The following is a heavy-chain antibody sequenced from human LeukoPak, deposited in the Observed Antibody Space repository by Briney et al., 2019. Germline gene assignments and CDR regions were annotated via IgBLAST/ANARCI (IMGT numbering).Heavy chain of an antibody. CDR2: INPNSGGT. Sequence: ASVKVSCKASGYTFTGYYMHWVRQAPGQGLEWMGWINPNSGGTNYAQKFQGRVTMTRDTSISTAYMELSRLRSDDTAVYYCARDYPYSSSSGYYYYYMDVWGKGTTVTVSS. CDR1: GYTFTGYY. J-gene: IGHJ6*03. D-gene: IGHD6-6*01. CDR3: ARDYPYSSSSGYYYYYMDV. V-gene: IGHV1-2*02.